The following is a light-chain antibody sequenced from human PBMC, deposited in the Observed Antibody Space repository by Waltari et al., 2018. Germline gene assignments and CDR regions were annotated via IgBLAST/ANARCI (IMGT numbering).Light chain of an antibody. Sequence: QSALTQPRSVSGSPGQSVTISCTGTSSDVGGYNYVSWYQHHPGKPPKLMIYDVSKPPAVSPGRSSGSTSGTTSSLTISGLQAEDEADYCCCSFASSYTVFGGGTQLTVL. CDR3: CSFASSYTV. V-gene: IGLV2-11*01. J-gene: IGLJ7*01. CDR2: DVS. CDR1: SSDVGGYNY.